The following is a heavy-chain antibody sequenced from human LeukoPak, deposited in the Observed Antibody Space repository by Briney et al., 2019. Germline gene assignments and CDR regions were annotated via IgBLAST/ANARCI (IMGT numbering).Heavy chain of an antibody. CDR3: ARGKDGVWAFDI. Sequence: GGSLRLSCGASGFTFSSYWMHWVRRAAGMGLVWVSRINSDGSGTTYADSVKGRVTISRDNAKNTLYLQLNSLRAEDAAVYYCARGKDGVWAFDIWGQGTTVTVSS. J-gene: IGHJ3*02. CDR1: GFTFSSYW. V-gene: IGHV3-74*01. D-gene: IGHD3-16*01. CDR2: INSDGSGT.